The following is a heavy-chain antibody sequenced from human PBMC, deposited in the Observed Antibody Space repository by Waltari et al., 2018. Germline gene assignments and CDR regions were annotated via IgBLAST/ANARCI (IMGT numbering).Heavy chain of an antibody. CDR2: IWYDGSNK. Sequence: QVQLVESGGGVVQPGRSLRLSCAASGFTFSSYGMHWVRQAPGKGLEWVAVIWYDGSNKYYADSVKGRFTISRDNSKNTLYLQMNSLRAEDTAVYYCASVGIADQGARDAFDIWGQGTMVTVSS. V-gene: IGHV3-33*01. CDR3: ASVGIADQGARDAFDI. CDR1: GFTFSSYG. J-gene: IGHJ3*02. D-gene: IGHD6-13*01.